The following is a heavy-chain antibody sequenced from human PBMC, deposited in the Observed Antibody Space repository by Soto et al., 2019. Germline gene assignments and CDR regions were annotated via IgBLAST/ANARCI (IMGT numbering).Heavy chain of an antibody. CDR1: GYSFTSYW. CDR2: IYPGDSDT. CDR3: ARQKSSNYYDILTGYDTPDAFDI. Sequence: GESLKISFKGSGYSFTSYWIDWVRQMPGKGLEWIVIIYPGDSDTRYSPSFQGQVTISADKSISTAYLQWSSLKASDTAMYYCARQKSSNYYDILTGYDTPDAFDIWGQGTMVTVSS. V-gene: IGHV5-51*01. D-gene: IGHD3-9*01. J-gene: IGHJ3*02.